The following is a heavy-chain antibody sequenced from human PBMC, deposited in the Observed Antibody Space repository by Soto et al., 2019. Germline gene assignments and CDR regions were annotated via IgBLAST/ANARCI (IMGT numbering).Heavy chain of an antibody. V-gene: IGHV3-23*01. J-gene: IGHJ6*02. Sequence: GGSLRLSCAASGLTFSSYAMSWVRQAPGKGLEWVSAISGSGGSTYYADSVKGRFTISRDNSKNTLYLQMNSLRAEDTAVYYCAAAYCSGGSCLGDYYYYGMDVWGQGTTVTVSS. CDR1: GLTFSSYA. CDR2: ISGSGGST. CDR3: AAAYCSGGSCLGDYYYYGMDV. D-gene: IGHD2-15*01.